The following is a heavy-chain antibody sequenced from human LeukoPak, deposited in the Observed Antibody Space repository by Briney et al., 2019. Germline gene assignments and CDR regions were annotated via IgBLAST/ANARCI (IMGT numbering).Heavy chain of an antibody. D-gene: IGHD5-24*01. CDR2: ISGSGGST. CDR1: GFTFSSYA. V-gene: IGHV3-23*01. CDR3: AKTEIAEKATISFPY. J-gene: IGHJ4*02. Sequence: GGSLRLSCAASGFTFSSYAMSWVRQAPGKGLEWVSAISGSGGSTYYADSVKGRFTISRDNSKNTLYLQMNSLRAEDTAVYYCAKTEIAEKATISFPYWGQGTLVTVSS.